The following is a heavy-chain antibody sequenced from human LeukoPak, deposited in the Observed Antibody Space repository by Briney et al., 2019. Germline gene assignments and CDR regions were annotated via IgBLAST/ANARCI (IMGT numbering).Heavy chain of an antibody. D-gene: IGHD5-12*01. J-gene: IGHJ3*02. V-gene: IGHV3-9*01. CDR1: GFTFDDYA. Sequence: GRSLRLSCAASGFTFDDYAMHWVRQAPGKGLEWVSGISWNSGSIGYADSVKGRFTISRDNSKNTLYLQMNSLRAEDTAVYYCARDPRVRGYSGYDDIWGQGTMVTASS. CDR2: ISWNSGSI. CDR3: ARDPRVRGYSGYDDI.